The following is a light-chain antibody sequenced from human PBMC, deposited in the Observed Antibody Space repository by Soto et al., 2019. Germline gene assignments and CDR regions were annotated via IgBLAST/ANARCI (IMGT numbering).Light chain of an antibody. CDR2: DAS. CDR1: QDIGNY. J-gene: IGKJ4*01. V-gene: IGKV1-33*01. Sequence: DIQMTQSPSSLSASIGDRVTITCQASQDIGNYLNWFQQRIGTAPKLLIYDASNLETGVQSKFSGRGSGTDFFFTINSLQPEEVATYYCQQYASLPLTFGGGTKVEIK. CDR3: QQYASLPLT.